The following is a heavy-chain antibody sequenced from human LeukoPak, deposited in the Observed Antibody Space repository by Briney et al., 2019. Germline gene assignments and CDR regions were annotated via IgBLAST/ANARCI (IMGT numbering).Heavy chain of an antibody. V-gene: IGHV4-38-2*02. J-gene: IGHJ6*03. CDR1: GYSISSGYY. D-gene: IGHD3-9*01. CDR2: IYHSGST. Sequence: SETLSLTCTVSGYSISSGYYWGWIRQPPGKGLEWIGSIYHSGSTNYNPSLKSRVTISVDTSKNQFSLKLSSVTAADTAVYYCASTSLSYYDILTGRPPYYYYYMDVWGKGTTVTISS. CDR3: ASTSLSYYDILTGRPPYYYYYMDV.